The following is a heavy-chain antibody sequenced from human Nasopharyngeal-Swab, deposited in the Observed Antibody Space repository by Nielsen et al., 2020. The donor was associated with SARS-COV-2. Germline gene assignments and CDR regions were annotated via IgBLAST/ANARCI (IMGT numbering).Heavy chain of an antibody. CDR1: GYTFTSYG. J-gene: IGHJ4*02. V-gene: IGHV1-18*01. D-gene: IGHD5-18*01. CDR2: ISAYNGNT. Sequence: ASVKVSCKASGYTFTSYGISWVRQAPGQGLEWTGWISAYNGNTNYAQKLQGRVTMTTDTSTSTAYMELRSLRSDDTAVYYCARDPPLLESGYSYGFPRFDYWGQGTLVTVSS. CDR3: ARDPPLLESGYSYGFPRFDY.